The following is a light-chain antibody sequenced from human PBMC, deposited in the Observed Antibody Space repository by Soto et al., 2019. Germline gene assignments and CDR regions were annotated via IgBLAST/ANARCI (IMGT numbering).Light chain of an antibody. CDR2: AAS. V-gene: IGKV1-39*01. CDR3: QQSYSTPSWT. J-gene: IGKJ1*01. Sequence: DIQMTQSPSSLSVSVGDRVTITCRGSQGISTYLNWYQQKPGKAPKLLIYAASSLQSGVPSRFSGSGSETDFTLTISSLQTEDFATYYCQQSYSTPSWTFGQGTKVDIK. CDR1: QGISTY.